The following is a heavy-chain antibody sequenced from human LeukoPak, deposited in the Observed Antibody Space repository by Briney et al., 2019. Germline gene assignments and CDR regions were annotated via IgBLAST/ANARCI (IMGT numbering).Heavy chain of an antibody. J-gene: IGHJ5*01. V-gene: IGHV3-21*01. CDR2: ISSSSSYI. CDR3: ARDRTAAAYHRFDP. Sequence: PGGSLRLSCAASGFTFSSYSMNWVRQAPGKGLEWVSSISSSSSYIYYADSVKGRFTISRDNAKNSLYLQMNSLRAEDTAVYYCARDRTAAAYHRFDPRGQGTLVTVSS. CDR1: GFTFSSYS. D-gene: IGHD6-13*01.